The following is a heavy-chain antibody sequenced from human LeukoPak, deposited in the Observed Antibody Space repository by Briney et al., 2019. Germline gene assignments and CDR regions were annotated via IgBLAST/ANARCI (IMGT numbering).Heavy chain of an antibody. CDR1: GYTFTGYY. CDR2: INPNSGGT. J-gene: IGHJ6*04. Sequence: ASVKVSFKASGYTFTGYYMPLVRQAPGQGLGWVGWINPNSGGTNYAQKFQGRVTMTRDTSISTAYMELSRLRSDDTAVYYCARVVVVPAAPMDVWGKGTTVTVSS. D-gene: IGHD2-2*01. V-gene: IGHV1-2*02. CDR3: ARVVVVPAAPMDV.